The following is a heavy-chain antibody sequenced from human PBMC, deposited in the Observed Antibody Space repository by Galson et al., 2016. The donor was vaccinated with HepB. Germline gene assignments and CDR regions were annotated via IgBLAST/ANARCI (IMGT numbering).Heavy chain of an antibody. V-gene: IGHV3-23*01. CDR2: ISGSGRTT. D-gene: IGHD2-15*01. J-gene: IGHJ4*02. CDR1: GFTFFNFA. Sequence: SLRLSCAASGFTFFNFAMTWVRQAPGKGLEWVSSISGSGRTTYYSASVKGRFTLSRGNSKSTVTLQMDHLRAEETARYSCAKDTHRVGSSGLDYCGQGTLVAVSS. CDR3: AKDTHRVGSSGLDY.